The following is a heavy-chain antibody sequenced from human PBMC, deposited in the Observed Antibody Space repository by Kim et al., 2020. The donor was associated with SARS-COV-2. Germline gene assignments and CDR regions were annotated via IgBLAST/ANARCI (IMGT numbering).Heavy chain of an antibody. CDR1: GGSISSYY. Sequence: SETLSLTCTVSGGSISSYYWSWIRQPPGKGLEWIGYIYYSGSTNYNPSLKSRVTISVDTSKNQFSLKLSSVTAADTAVYYCARDRGHMVRGVIAYYYYG. D-gene: IGHD3-10*01. CDR3: ARDRGHMVRGVIAYYYYG. V-gene: IGHV4-59*13. J-gene: IGHJ6*01. CDR2: IYYSGST.